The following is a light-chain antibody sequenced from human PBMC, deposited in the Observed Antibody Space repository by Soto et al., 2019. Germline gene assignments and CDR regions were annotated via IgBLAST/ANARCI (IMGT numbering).Light chain of an antibody. Sequence: QSALTQPRSVSGSPGQSVTISCTGTSNDVGGYNYVSWYQQHPGKAPKLLISDVNKRPSGVPDRFSGSKSGNTASLIISGLQAEDEADYYCCSYAGSSTWVFGGGTK. V-gene: IGLV2-11*01. CDR2: DVN. J-gene: IGLJ3*02. CDR3: CSYAGSSTWV. CDR1: SNDVGGYNY.